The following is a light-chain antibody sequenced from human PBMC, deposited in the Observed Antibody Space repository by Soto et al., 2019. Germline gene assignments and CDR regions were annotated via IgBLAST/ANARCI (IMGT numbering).Light chain of an antibody. J-gene: IGKJ1*01. Sequence: EIELTQSPGTLSLSPGERATLSCRASQSVSGSQLALYQQIPGQAPRLVMFDASRRATGIPDRFSGSGSGTDFTLTISRLEPEDFAVYYCQQYGSSPWTFGQGTKVEIK. CDR2: DAS. V-gene: IGKV3-20*01. CDR1: QSVSGSQ. CDR3: QQYGSSPWT.